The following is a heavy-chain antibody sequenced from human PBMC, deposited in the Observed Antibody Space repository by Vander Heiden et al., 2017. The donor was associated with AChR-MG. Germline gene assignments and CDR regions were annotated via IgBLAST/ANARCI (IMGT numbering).Heavy chain of an antibody. CDR3: TRLVEAGVREGLFDY. CDR1: GFTFSGSA. CDR2: IRSKANSYAT. Sequence: EVQLVESGGGLVQPGGSLKLSCAASGFTFSGSAMHWVRQASGKGLEWVGRIRSKANSYATAYAASVKGRFTISRDDSKNTTYLQMNSLKTEDTAVYYCTRLVEAGVREGLFDYWGQGTLVTVSS. V-gene: IGHV3-73*02. J-gene: IGHJ4*02. D-gene: IGHD1-26*01.